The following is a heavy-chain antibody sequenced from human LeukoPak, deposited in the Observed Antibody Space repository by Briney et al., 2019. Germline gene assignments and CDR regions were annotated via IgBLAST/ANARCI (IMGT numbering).Heavy chain of an antibody. Sequence: GGSLRLSCAASGFTFDDYAMHWVRQAPGKGLEWVAVISYDGSNKYYTDSVKGRFTISRDNSKNTLYLQMNSLRAEDTAVYYCAKDLGDYYDSSGYIDYWGQGTLVTVSS. CDR2: ISYDGSNK. CDR1: GFTFDDYA. V-gene: IGHV3-30*18. J-gene: IGHJ4*02. CDR3: AKDLGDYYDSSGYIDY. D-gene: IGHD3-22*01.